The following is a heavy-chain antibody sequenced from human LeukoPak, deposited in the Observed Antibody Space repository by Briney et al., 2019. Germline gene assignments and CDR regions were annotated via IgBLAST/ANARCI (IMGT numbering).Heavy chain of an antibody. J-gene: IGHJ6*04. CDR1: GGSISSYY. V-gene: IGHV4-59*01. Sequence: SETLSLTCTVSGGSISSYYWSWIRQPPGKGLEWIGYIYYSGSTNYNPSLKSRVTISVDTSKNQFSLKLSSVTAAGTAVYYCARNDFWSGYRMHVWGKGTTVTVSS. CDR2: IYYSGST. CDR3: ARNDFWSGYRMHV. D-gene: IGHD3-3*01.